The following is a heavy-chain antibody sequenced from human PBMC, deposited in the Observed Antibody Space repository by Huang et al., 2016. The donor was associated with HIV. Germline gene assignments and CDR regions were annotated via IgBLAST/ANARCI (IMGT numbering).Heavy chain of an antibody. CDR3: IILDGDY. D-gene: IGHD3-3*02. CDR2: MRNKANNYAT. V-gene: IGHV3-73*01. Sequence: EVQLVESGGGSVQPGGSLILSCAASGSNFTTMHWVRQASGKGRECVGRMRNKANNYATAYAASVRGRFTISRDDSRSTAYLQMTSLRIEDTALYYCIILDGDYWGLGILVTVSS. CDR1: GSNFTT. J-gene: IGHJ4*02.